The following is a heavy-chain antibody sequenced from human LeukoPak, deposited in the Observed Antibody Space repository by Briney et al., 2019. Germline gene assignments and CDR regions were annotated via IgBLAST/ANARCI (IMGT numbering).Heavy chain of an antibody. CDR2: IIPIFGTA. D-gene: IGHD5-18*01. Sequence: SVKVSCKASGGTFSSYAISWVRQAPGQGLEWMGGIIPIFGTANYAQKFQGRVTITTDESTSTACMELSSLRSEDTAVYYCARDQGVGGYSYGTNWFDPWGQGTLVTVSS. J-gene: IGHJ5*02. CDR1: GGTFSSYA. V-gene: IGHV1-69*05. CDR3: ARDQGVGGYSYGTNWFDP.